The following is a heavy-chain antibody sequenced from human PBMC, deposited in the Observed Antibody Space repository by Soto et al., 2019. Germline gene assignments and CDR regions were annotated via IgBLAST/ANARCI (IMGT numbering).Heavy chain of an antibody. CDR2: ISYDGSNQ. J-gene: IGHJ4*02. Sequence: QVRLVESGGGVVQPGRSLRLSCAASGSTLNNYAMHWVRQAPGKGLEWVGVISYDGSNQYYADSLKGRFTISRDDSMTTLYLQMHSLSAEDTAIYYCARDLATIDDYWGQGTLVTVSS. V-gene: IGHV3-30-3*01. CDR3: ARDLATIDDY. D-gene: IGHD3-3*01. CDR1: GSTLNNYA.